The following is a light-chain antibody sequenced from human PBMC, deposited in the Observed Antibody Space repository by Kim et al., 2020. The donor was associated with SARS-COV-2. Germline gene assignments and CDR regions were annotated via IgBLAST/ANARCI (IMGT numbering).Light chain of an antibody. V-gene: IGLV2-23*02. CDR2: DIS. J-gene: IGLJ3*02. Sequence: GQSITISCSGTISDIGTYTLISWYQHHPAKAPRLIIFDISQRPAGVSGRFSGSKSGNTASLTISGLQPDDAADYFCCSFTSAVNWMFGGGTQLTVL. CDR1: ISDIGTYTL. CDR3: CSFTSAVNWM.